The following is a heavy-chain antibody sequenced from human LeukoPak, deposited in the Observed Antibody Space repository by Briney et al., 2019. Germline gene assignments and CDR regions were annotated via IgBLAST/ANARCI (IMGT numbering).Heavy chain of an antibody. Sequence: ASVTVSCKASGYTFTSYGISWVRHAPGQGLEWMGIINPSGGSTSYAQKFQGRVTMTRDTSTSTVYMELSSLRSEDTAVYYCARDLGVPLEWGQGTLVTVST. J-gene: IGHJ4*02. CDR1: GYTFTSYG. V-gene: IGHV1-46*01. D-gene: IGHD3-16*01. CDR3: ARDLGVPLE. CDR2: INPSGGST.